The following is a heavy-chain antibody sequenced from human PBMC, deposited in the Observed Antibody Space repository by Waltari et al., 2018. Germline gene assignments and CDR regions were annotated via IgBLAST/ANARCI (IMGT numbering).Heavy chain of an antibody. V-gene: IGHV4-38-2*02. Sequence: QVQLQESGPGLVTPSETLSLTCTVSGYSISTAYFWGWIRQAPGKGLEWIGSIYHSGSTYYNPSLKSRVTISVDTSRNQFSLKVNSVTAADTSVYYCARGGTVTTPLDYWGQGTLVTVSS. D-gene: IGHD4-17*01. CDR3: ARGGTVTTPLDY. CDR2: IYHSGST. J-gene: IGHJ4*02. CDR1: GYSISTAYF.